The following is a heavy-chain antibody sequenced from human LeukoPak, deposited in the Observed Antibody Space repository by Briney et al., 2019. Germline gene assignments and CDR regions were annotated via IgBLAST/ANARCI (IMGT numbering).Heavy chain of an antibody. J-gene: IGHJ3*02. CDR3: ARDRFSEPAAQTEVAFDI. V-gene: IGHV1-2*02. CDR2: INPNSGGT. Sequence: ASVKVSCKASGYTFTGYYMHWVRQAPGQGLEWMGWINPNSGGTNYAQKFQGRVTMTRDTSISTAYMELSRLRSDDTAVYYCARDRFSEPAAQTEVAFDIWGQGTMVTVSS. CDR1: GYTFTGYY. D-gene: IGHD2-2*01.